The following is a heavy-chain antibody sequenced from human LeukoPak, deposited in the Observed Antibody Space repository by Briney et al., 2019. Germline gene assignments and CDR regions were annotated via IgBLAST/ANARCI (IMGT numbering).Heavy chain of an antibody. Sequence: GGSLRLSCAASGFTFSRYWMHWVRQAPGKGLVWVSRINSDGSRTTYADSVKGRFTISRDNAKNTLYLQMNSLRAEDTAVYYCASLFLCYGCSSSSESSDIWGQGTLVTVSS. CDR1: GFTFSRYW. J-gene: IGHJ4*02. CDR3: ASLFLCYGCSSSSESSDI. D-gene: IGHD2-2*01. CDR2: INSDGSRT. V-gene: IGHV3-74*01.